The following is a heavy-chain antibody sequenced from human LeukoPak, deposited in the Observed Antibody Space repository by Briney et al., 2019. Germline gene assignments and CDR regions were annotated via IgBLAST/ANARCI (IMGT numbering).Heavy chain of an antibody. J-gene: IGHJ4*02. CDR3: ARGPYSSSWPYYFDY. D-gene: IGHD6-13*01. Sequence: NPGGSLRLSCAASGFTFSSYSMNWVRQAPGKGLEWVSSISSSSSYIYYADSVKGRFTISRDNAKNSLYLQMNSLRAEDTAVYYCARGPYSSSWPYYFDYWGQGTLVTVSS. V-gene: IGHV3-21*01. CDR2: ISSSSSYI. CDR1: GFTFSSYS.